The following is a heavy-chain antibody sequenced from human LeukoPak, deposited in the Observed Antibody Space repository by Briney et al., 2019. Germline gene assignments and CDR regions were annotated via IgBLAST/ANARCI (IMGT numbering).Heavy chain of an antibody. J-gene: IGHJ6*03. CDR2: IYSDSNT. CDR3: AKGGISTIVRGVIGYMDV. Sequence: GGSLRLSCAASRFTFSSYSMNWVRQAPGKGLECVSVIYSDSNTYYADSVKGRFTISRDNSKNTLYLQMSSLRAEDTAVYYCAKGGISTIVRGVIGYMDVWGKGTTVTISS. D-gene: IGHD3-10*01. V-gene: IGHV3-66*01. CDR1: RFTFSSYS.